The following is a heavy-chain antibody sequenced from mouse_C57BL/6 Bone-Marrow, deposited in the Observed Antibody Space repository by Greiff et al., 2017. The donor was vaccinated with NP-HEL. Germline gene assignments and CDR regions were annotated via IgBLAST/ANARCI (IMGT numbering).Heavy chain of an antibody. CDR2: INSDGGST. CDR3: ARGSDGYFWFAY. D-gene: IGHD2-3*01. CDR1: EYEFPSHD. J-gene: IGHJ3*01. V-gene: IGHV5-2*01. Sequence: EVKLMESGGGLVQPGESLKLSCESNEYEFPSHDMSWVRKTPEKRLELVAAINSDGGSTYYPDTMESRFIISRDNTKKTLYLQMSSLRSEDTALYDCARGSDGYFWFAYRGQGTLVTVAA.